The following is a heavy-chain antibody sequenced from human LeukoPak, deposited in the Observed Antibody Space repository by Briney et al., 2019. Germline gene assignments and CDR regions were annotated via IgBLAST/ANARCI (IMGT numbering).Heavy chain of an antibody. CDR3: AKASTYSSGWYLYYFDY. J-gene: IGHJ4*02. CDR2: ISGSGGST. CDR1: GFTFSSYA. Sequence: GGSLRLSCAASGFTFSSYAMSWVRQAPGKGLEWVSAISGSGGSTYYADSGKGGFTISRDNSKNTLYLQMNSLRAEDTAVYYCAKASTYSSGWYLYYFDYWGQGTLVTVSS. V-gene: IGHV3-23*01. D-gene: IGHD6-19*01.